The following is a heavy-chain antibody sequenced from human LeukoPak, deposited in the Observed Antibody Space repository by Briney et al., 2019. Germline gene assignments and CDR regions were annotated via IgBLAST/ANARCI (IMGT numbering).Heavy chain of an antibody. CDR1: GYTFTGYY. Sequence: ASVKVSCKASGYTFTGYYMHWVRQPPGQGLEGMGWMNHNSGNTGYAQKFQGRVTMTRNTSISTAYMELTSLRSEDTAVYYCARGSFGGDAFDIWGQGTMVTVSS. CDR3: ARGSFGGDAFDI. D-gene: IGHD3-10*01. CDR2: MNHNSGNT. V-gene: IGHV1-8*02. J-gene: IGHJ3*02.